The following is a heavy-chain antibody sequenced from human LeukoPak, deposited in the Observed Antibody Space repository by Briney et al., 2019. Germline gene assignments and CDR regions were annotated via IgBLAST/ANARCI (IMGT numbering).Heavy chain of an antibody. CDR3: ARVFWETVNTGYYSDF. CDR2: ISSSSSTI. D-gene: IGHD3-22*01. J-gene: IGHJ4*02. Sequence: PGGSLRLSCAASGFTFSGFGMNWVRQAPGKGLEWVSYISSSSSTIYYADSVKGRFTISRDNANNALHLQMNSLRAEDTAVYYCARVFWETVNTGYYSDFWGQGTLVTVSS. CDR1: GFTFSGFG. V-gene: IGHV3-48*04.